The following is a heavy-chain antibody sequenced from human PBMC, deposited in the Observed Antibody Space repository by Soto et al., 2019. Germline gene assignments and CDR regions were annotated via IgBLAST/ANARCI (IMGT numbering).Heavy chain of an antibody. D-gene: IGHD3-10*01. V-gene: IGHV1-2*04. CDR2: INPNSGGT. Sequence: ASVKVSCKASGYTFTGYYMHWVRQAPGQGLEWMGWINPNSGGTNYAQKFQGWVTMTRDTSISTAYMELSRLRSDDTAVYYCARDRGYYYGSGSYSYYYGMDVWGQGTTVTVSS. CDR1: GYTFTGYY. J-gene: IGHJ6*02. CDR3: ARDRGYYYGSGSYSYYYGMDV.